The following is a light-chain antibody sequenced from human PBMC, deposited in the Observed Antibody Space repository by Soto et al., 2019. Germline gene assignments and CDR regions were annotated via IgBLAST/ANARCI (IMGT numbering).Light chain of an antibody. Sequence: EIVLTQSPGTLSLSPGERATLSCRASQSVSRYLAWYQQKPGQAPRLLIYDASTRATDISARFSGSGAGTDFTLTISSLESEDFAVYYCQQRSNWPVTFGQGTKVEVK. J-gene: IGKJ1*01. CDR2: DAS. CDR3: QQRSNWPVT. V-gene: IGKV3-11*01. CDR1: QSVSRY.